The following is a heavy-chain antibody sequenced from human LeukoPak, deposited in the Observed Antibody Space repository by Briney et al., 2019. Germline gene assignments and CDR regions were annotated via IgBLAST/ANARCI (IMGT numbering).Heavy chain of an antibody. Sequence: GGSLRLSCAASGSTFSNYGMSWVRQAPGKGLEWVSAISGSGGSTYYADSVKGRFTISRDNSKNTLFLQMNSLRAEDTAVYYCARDERLLSFLKWGQGTLVTVSS. J-gene: IGHJ4*02. CDR3: ARDERLLSFLK. CDR1: GSTFSNYG. V-gene: IGHV3-23*01. D-gene: IGHD3-3*01. CDR2: ISGSGGST.